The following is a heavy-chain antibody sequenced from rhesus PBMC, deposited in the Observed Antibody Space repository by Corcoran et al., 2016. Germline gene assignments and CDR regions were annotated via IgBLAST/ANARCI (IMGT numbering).Heavy chain of an antibody. CDR2: IYGSNGST. Sequence: QVQLQESGPGLVKPSETLSLTCAVSGYSISSNYWSWIRQPQGKGLEWIGSIYGSNGSTYYNPSLKSRVTISTDTSKNQFSLKLSSVTAADTAVYYCACLNTVNLDYWGQGVLVTVAS. D-gene: IGHD4-23*01. CDR3: ACLNTVNLDY. V-gene: IGHV4-147*01. CDR1: GYSISSNY. J-gene: IGHJ4*01.